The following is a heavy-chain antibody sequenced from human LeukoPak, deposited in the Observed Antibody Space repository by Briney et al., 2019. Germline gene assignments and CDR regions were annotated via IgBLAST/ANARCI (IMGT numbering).Heavy chain of an antibody. CDR1: GGSLSPYY. V-gene: IGHV4-59*08. CDR2: IYHTGTT. Sequence: PSETLSLTCTVSGGSLSPYYWTWIRQPRGKGLEWIGYIYHTGTTKYNPSLSYRVTISVETSKNQFSLRLKSVTAADTAIYYCARLANRDHGNIPHWGQGTLVTVSS. J-gene: IGHJ1*01. CDR3: ARLANRDHGNIPH. D-gene: IGHD1/OR15-1a*01.